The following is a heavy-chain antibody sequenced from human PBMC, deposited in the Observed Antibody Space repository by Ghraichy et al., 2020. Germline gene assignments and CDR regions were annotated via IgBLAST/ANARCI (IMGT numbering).Heavy chain of an antibody. Sequence: GESLNISCAGSGFTFSTYSMNWVRQAPGKGLEWVSYISSTSSTTNYADSVKGRFTISRDNAKNSLYLQMNSLRDEDTAVYYCARYESYYYDSSGYYYAFDIWGQGTMVTVSS. CDR2: ISSTSSTT. J-gene: IGHJ3*02. D-gene: IGHD3-22*01. CDR1: GFTFSTYS. CDR3: ARYESYYYDSSGYYYAFDI. V-gene: IGHV3-48*02.